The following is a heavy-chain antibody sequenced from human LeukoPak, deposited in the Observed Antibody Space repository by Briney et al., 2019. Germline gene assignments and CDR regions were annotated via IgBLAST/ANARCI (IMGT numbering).Heavy chain of an antibody. J-gene: IGHJ4*02. D-gene: IGHD3-9*01. Sequence: GGSLRLSCAASGFALSSYGMHWVRQAPGKGLEWVAVISYDGSNKYYADSVKGRFTISRDNSKNTLYLQMYSLRAEDTAVYYCAKDLLRYFDWLRNYFDYWGQGTLVTVSS. CDR3: AKDLLRYFDWLRNYFDY. CDR2: ISYDGSNK. CDR1: GFALSSYG. V-gene: IGHV3-30*18.